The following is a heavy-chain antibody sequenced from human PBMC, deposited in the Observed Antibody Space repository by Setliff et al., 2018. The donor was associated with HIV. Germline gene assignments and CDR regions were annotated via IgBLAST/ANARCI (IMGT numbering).Heavy chain of an antibody. CDR2: IGTISDK. V-gene: IGHV3-13*01. CDR3: VRQSGSWHAGSGAFDI. CDR1: GFTFSTYD. Sequence: GGSLRLSCASSGFTFSTYDMHWVRQVTGKGLKWVSAIGTISDKFYSDSVEGRFTISRENARNSLHLQRNSLRAGDTGVYYCVRQSGSWHAGSGAFDIWGKGTMVTVSS. J-gene: IGHJ3*02. D-gene: IGHD1-26*01.